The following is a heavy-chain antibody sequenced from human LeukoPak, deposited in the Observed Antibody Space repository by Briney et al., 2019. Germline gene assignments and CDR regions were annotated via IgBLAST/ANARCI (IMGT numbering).Heavy chain of an antibody. CDR3: AKDTKQTTVTYFDY. CDR1: GFTFSSYA. J-gene: IGHJ4*02. Sequence: PGGSLRLSCAAPGFTFSSYAMSWVRQAPGKGLEWVSAISGSGGSTYYADSVKGRFTISRDNSKNTLYLQMNSLRAEDTAVYYCAKDTKQTTVTYFDYWGQGTLVTVSS. V-gene: IGHV3-23*01. CDR2: ISGSGGST. D-gene: IGHD4-17*01.